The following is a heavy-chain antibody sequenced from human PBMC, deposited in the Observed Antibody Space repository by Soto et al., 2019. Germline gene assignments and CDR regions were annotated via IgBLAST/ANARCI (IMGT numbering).Heavy chain of an antibody. CDR1: GGSFSGYY. CDR2: INHSGST. J-gene: IGHJ6*02. V-gene: IGHV4-34*01. CDR3: ARGDYDILTGYLGYYYGMDV. D-gene: IGHD3-9*01. Sequence: SETLSLTCAVYGGSFSGYYWSWIRQPPGKGLEWIGEINHSGSTNYNPSLKSRVTISVDTSKNQFSLKLSSVTAADTAVYYCARGDYDILTGYLGYYYGMDVWGQGTTVT.